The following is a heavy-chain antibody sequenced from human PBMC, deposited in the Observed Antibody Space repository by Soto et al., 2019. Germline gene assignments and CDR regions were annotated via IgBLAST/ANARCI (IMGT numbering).Heavy chain of an antibody. D-gene: IGHD3-10*01. CDR3: ARGCVRFGFGELLYQRRDRFDY. Sequence: PSETLSLTCGVYGGSFGGYYWSWIRQPPGKGLEWIGEINHSGSTNYNPSLKSRVTISVDTSKNQFSLKLSSVTAADTAVYYCARGCVRFGFGELLYQRRDRFDYWGQGTLVTVSS. J-gene: IGHJ4*02. CDR1: GGSFGGYY. CDR2: INHSGST. V-gene: IGHV4-34*01.